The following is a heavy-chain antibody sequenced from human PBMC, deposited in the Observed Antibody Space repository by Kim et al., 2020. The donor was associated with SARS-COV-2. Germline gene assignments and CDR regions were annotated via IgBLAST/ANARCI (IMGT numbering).Heavy chain of an antibody. CDR2: IIPIFGTA. CDR3: ARLPYLGYCSSTSCYHFDY. D-gene: IGHD2-2*01. CDR1: GGTFSSYA. V-gene: IGHV1-69*13. J-gene: IGHJ4*02. Sequence: SVKVSCKASGGTFSSYAISWVRQAPGQGLEWMGGIIPIFGTANYAQKFQGRVTITADESTSTAYMELSSLRSEDTAVYYCARLPYLGYCSSTSCYHFDYWGQGTLVTVSS.